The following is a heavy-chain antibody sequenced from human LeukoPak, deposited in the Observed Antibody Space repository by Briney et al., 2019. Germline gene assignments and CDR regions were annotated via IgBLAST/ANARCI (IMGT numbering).Heavy chain of an antibody. V-gene: IGHV1-18*01. J-gene: IGHJ4*02. CDR3: ARFEDGSSWPWPGLDY. Sequence: ASVKVSCKASGYTFTSFAISWVRQAPGQGLEWMGWISAYNGNTNYARKVQGRVTMTTDTSTSTAYMELRSLRSDDTAVYYCARFEDGSSWPWPGLDYWGQGTLVTVSS. D-gene: IGHD6-13*01. CDR1: GYTFTSFA. CDR2: ISAYNGNT.